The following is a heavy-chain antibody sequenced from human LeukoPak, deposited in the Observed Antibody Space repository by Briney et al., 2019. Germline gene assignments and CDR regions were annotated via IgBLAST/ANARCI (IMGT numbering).Heavy chain of an antibody. CDR1: GGTFSSYA. Sequence: GSSVKVSCKASGGTFSSYAISWVRQAPGQGLEWMGGIIPIFGTANYAQKFQGRVTITADESTSTAYMELSSLRPEDTAVYYCATPGDGGVRGVDNAFDIWGQGTMVTVSS. V-gene: IGHV1-69*01. CDR3: ATPGDGGVRGVDNAFDI. D-gene: IGHD3-10*01. J-gene: IGHJ3*02. CDR2: IIPIFGTA.